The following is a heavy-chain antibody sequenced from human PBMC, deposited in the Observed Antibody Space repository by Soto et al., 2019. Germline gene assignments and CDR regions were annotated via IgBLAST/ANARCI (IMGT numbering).Heavy chain of an antibody. Sequence: PGGSLRLSCAASGFTFSSYAMSWVHQAPGKGLEWVSAISGSGGSTYYADSVKGRFTISRDNSKNTLYLQMNSLRAEDTAVYYCAKDRLALQAPGFYGMDVWGQGTTVIVSS. CDR1: GFTFSSYA. CDR2: ISGSGGST. J-gene: IGHJ6*02. CDR3: AKDRLALQAPGFYGMDV. V-gene: IGHV3-23*01.